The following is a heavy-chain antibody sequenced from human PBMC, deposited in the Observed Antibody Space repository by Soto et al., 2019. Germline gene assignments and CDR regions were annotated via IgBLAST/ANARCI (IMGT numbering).Heavy chain of an antibody. D-gene: IGHD2-15*01. V-gene: IGHV3-30*03. CDR1: GFTFSSYG. Sequence: QVQLVESGGGVVQPGRSLRLSCAASGFTFSSYGMHWVRQAPGKGLEWVAVISYDGSNKYYADSVKGRFTISRDNSKNTLYLXXXSXXAEDTAVXXXXXXXXXXXVAXTPSAFDIWGQGTMVTVSS. CDR2: ISYDGSNK. CDR3: XXXXXXXXVAXTPSAFDI. J-gene: IGHJ3*02.